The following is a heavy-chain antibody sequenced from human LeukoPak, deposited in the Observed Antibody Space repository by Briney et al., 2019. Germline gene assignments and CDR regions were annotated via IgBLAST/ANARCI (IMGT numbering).Heavy chain of an antibody. CDR2: IIESGEST. CDR3: AKGSAQYYFDS. J-gene: IGHJ4*02. Sequence: GGSLRLSCAASGFTFKNYAMYWVRQAPGKGLEWVSAIIESGESTYYTDSVKGRFTISRDNSENTLYLQMNSLRAEDTAFYYCAKGSAQYYFDSWGQGTLVTVSS. CDR1: GFTFKNYA. V-gene: IGHV3-23*01. D-gene: IGHD3-10*01.